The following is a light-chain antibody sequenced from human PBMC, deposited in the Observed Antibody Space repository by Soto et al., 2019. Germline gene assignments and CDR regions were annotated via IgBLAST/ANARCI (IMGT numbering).Light chain of an antibody. CDR3: QQYNNWPVLT. J-gene: IGKJ4*01. CDR1: QSVSSN. V-gene: IGKV3-15*01. CDR2: GAS. Sequence: EIVMTQSPATLSVSPGERATLSCRAGQSVSSNLAWYQQKPGQAPRLLIYGASTRATGIPARFSGSGSGTEFTLTISSLQSEDFAVYYCQQYNNWPVLTFGGGTKVEIK.